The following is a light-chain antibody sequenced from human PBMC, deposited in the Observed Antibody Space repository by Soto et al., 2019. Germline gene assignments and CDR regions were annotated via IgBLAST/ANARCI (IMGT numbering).Light chain of an antibody. J-gene: IGKJ1*01. CDR1: QSITSD. Sequence: EIVMTQSPATLSVSPGERATLSCRASQSITSDLAWYQEKPGQAPRLLIYGASTRATGIPARFSGSGSGTEFTLTISSLQSEDSALYYCQQFYRWPWTFGPVTKVEI. V-gene: IGKV3-15*01. CDR3: QQFYRWPWT. CDR2: GAS.